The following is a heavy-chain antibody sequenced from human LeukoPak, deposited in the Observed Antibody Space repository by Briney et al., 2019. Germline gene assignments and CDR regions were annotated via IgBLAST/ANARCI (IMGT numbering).Heavy chain of an antibody. J-gene: IGHJ4*02. CDR1: GGSLSSSPW. V-gene: IGHV4-4*02. D-gene: IGHD3-10*01. CDR3: AGVTLVRGVLD. Sequence: PSETLSLTCAVSGGSLSSSPWWTWVRQPPGKGLEWIGEISHSGTTNSNPSLKSRVTISVDKSKNLFSLRLTSVTAADTAIYYCAGVTLVRGVLDWGQGTLVTVSS. CDR2: ISHSGTT.